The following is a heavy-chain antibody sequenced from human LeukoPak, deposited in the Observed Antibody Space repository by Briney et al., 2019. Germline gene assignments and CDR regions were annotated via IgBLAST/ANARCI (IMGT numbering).Heavy chain of an antibody. CDR1: GGSISSYY. CDR2: IYYSGST. J-gene: IGHJ6*03. Sequence: PPETLSLICTVSGGSISSYYWSWIRHPPGKGLEWIGYIYYSGSTNSNPSLKSRVPISVDTSKNQFSLKLSSVTAADTAVYYCARGGRRDYDILTGYSPYYYYYMDVWGKGTTVTISS. D-gene: IGHD3-9*01. V-gene: IGHV4-59*01. CDR3: ARGGRRDYDILTGYSPYYYYYMDV.